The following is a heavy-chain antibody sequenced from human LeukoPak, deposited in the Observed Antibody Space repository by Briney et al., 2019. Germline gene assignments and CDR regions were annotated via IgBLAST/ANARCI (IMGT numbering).Heavy chain of an antibody. CDR2: ISAYNGNT. D-gene: IGHD6-13*01. V-gene: IGHV1-18*01. CDR1: GYTFTSYG. J-gene: IGHJ6*03. CDR3: ARGRTDSSSWYRRGGYYYMDV. Sequence: GASVKVSCKASGYTFTSYGISWVRQAPGQGLEWMGWISAYNGNTNYAQKLQGRVTMTTDTSTSTAYMELRSLRSDDTAVYYCARGRTDSSSWYRRGGYYYMDVWGKGTTVTVSS.